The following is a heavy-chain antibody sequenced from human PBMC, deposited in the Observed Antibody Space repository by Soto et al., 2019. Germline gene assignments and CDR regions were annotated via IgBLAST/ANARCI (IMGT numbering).Heavy chain of an antibody. CDR2: ISAYNGNT. CDR3: ARDFLSGNFPLPLGY. J-gene: IGHJ4*02. Sequence: ASVKVSCKASGYTFTSYGISWVRQAPGQGLEWMGWISAYNGNTNYAQKLQGRVTMTTDTSTSTAYMELRSLRSDDTAVYYCARDFLSGNFPLPLGYWGQGTLVTVSS. CDR1: GYTFTSYG. V-gene: IGHV1-18*01. D-gene: IGHD3-10*01.